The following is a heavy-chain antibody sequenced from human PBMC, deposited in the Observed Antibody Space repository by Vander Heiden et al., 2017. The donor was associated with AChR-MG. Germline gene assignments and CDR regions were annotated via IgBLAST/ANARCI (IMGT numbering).Heavy chain of an antibody. CDR3: ARDGDKEYYDFWSGIGY. CDR1: GFTFSGYS. Sequence: EVQLVESGGGLVRPGGSLRPSCAASGFTFSGYSRNGVRQARGKGLEWVSSISSSSSYRYYADSVKGRSTISRDNAKNSLYLQMNSLRAEDTAVYYWARDGDKEYYDFWSGIGYWGQGTLVTVSS. V-gene: IGHV3-21*01. CDR2: ISSSSSYR. D-gene: IGHD3-3*01. J-gene: IGHJ4*02.